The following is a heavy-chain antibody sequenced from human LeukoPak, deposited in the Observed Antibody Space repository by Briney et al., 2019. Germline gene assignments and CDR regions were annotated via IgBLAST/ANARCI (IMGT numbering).Heavy chain of an antibody. J-gene: IGHJ6*03. Sequence: GGSLRLSCAASGFSFSGYWMSWVRQAPGKGLEGVANIKQDESEKYYVDSVKGRFTISRDNAKNSLYLQMNSLRAEDTAVYYYAKDVRDYDFWTNYYSYYMDVWGKGTTVSVSS. D-gene: IGHD3-3*01. V-gene: IGHV3-7*01. CDR1: GFSFSGYW. CDR3: AKDVRDYDFWTNYYSYYMDV. CDR2: IKQDESEK.